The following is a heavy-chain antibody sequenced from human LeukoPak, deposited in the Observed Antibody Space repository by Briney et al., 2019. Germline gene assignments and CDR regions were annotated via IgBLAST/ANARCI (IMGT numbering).Heavy chain of an antibody. V-gene: IGHV3-48*04. D-gene: IGHD2-15*01. CDR1: GFILTNAW. CDR2: ISTSGSTI. CDR3: ARQEGGWFDP. Sequence: GGSLRLSCAASGFILTNAWMTWVRQAPGKGLEWVSYISTSGSTIYYADSVKGRFTISRDNAKNSLYLQMNSLRAEDTAVYYCARQEGGWFDPWGQGTLVTVSS. J-gene: IGHJ5*02.